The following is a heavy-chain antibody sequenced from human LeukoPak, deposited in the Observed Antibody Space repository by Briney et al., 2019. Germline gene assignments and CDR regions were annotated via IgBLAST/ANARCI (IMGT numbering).Heavy chain of an antibody. J-gene: IGHJ5*02. D-gene: IGHD2-2*01. V-gene: IGHV1-2*02. Sequence: DSVKVSCKASGYTFTGYYMHWVRQTPGQGLEWMGWINPNRGGTNYAQKFQGRVTMTRDTSISTAYMELSRLRSDDTAVYYCARVRRYCSSTSCTGYNWFDPWGEGTLVTVSS. CDR1: GYTFTGYY. CDR2: INPNRGGT. CDR3: ARVRRYCSSTSCTGYNWFDP.